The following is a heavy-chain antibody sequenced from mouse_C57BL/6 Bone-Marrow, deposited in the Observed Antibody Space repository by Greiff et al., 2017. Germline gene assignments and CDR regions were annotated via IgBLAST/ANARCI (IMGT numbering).Heavy chain of an antibody. CDR1: GFTFSSYA. J-gene: IGHJ3*01. Sequence: EVHLVESGGGLVKPGGSLKLSCAASGFTFSSYAMSWVRQTPEKRLEWVATISDGGSYTYYPDNVKGRFTISRDNAKNNLYLQMSHLKSEDTAMYYCARDSNYRFAYWGQGTLVTVSA. D-gene: IGHD2-5*01. CDR2: ISDGGSYT. V-gene: IGHV5-4*01. CDR3: ARDSNYRFAY.